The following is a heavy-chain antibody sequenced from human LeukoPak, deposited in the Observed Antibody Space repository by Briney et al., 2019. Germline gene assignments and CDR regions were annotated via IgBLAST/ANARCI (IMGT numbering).Heavy chain of an antibody. D-gene: IGHD6-13*01. V-gene: IGHV3-30*04. CDR3: ARDSSSWYGLAYYFDY. J-gene: IGHJ4*02. CDR2: ISYDGSNK. Sequence: PGRSRRLSCAASGFTFSSYAMHWVRQAPGKGLEWVAVISYDGSNKYYADSVKGRFTISRDNSKNTLYLQMNSLRAEDTAVYYCARDSSSWYGLAYYFDYWGQGTLVTVSS. CDR1: GFTFSSYA.